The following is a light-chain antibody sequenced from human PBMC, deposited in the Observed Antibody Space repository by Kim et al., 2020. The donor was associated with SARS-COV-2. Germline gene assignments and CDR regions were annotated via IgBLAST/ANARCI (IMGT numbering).Light chain of an antibody. V-gene: IGLV3-21*03. CDR3: QVWDNSSDHVV. CDR1: NIGGKS. Sequence: AAGKTSRITGGGNNIGGKSVHWYQQKPGQAPVLVVYDDSDRPSGIPERFSGSNSGNTATLTISRVEAGDEADYYCQVWDNSSDHVVFGGGTQLTVL. J-gene: IGLJ2*01. CDR2: DDS.